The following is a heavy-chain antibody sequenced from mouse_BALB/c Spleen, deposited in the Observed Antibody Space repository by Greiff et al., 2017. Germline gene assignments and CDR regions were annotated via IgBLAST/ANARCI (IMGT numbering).Heavy chain of an antibody. D-gene: IGHD3-3*01. Sequence: DVHLVESGGGLVKPGGSLKLSCAASGFTFSDYYMYWVRQTPEKRLEWVATISDGGSYTYYPDSVKGRFTISRDNAKNNLYLQMSSLKSEDTAMYYCARGDLGYFDYWGQGTTLTVSS. V-gene: IGHV5-4*02. CDR3: ARGDLGYFDY. CDR1: GFTFSDYY. CDR2: ISDGGSYT. J-gene: IGHJ2*01.